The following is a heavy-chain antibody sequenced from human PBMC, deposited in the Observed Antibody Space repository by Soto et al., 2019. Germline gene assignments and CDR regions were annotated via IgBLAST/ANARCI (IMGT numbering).Heavy chain of an antibody. J-gene: IGHJ4*02. V-gene: IGHV3-7*05. D-gene: IGHD6-6*01. Sequence: EVQLVESGGGLVQPGGSLRLSCTASGFTFRTYWMSWVRKAPGKGLEWVANIKEDGSGKYYVDSVKGRFTISRDNAKNSLYLQMNSLRAEDTAVYYCARVGDGYSSSSTDYWGQGTLVTVSS. CDR1: GFTFRTYW. CDR2: IKEDGSGK. CDR3: ARVGDGYSSSSTDY.